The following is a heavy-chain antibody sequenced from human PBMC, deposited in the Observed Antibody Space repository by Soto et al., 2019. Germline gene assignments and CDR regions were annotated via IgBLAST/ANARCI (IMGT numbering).Heavy chain of an antibody. V-gene: IGHV1-46*01. D-gene: IGHD2-8*01. CDR2: MSTAPGSA. CDR3: AKGGFCDGLSCHPRMQYYGMDV. J-gene: IGHJ6*02. Sequence: ASVKVSCKASGYTFINYYIHWVRQAPGQGLEWMGIMSTAPGSASYAEKFEGRVTMTRDTSTSTDYMDLRSLRSDDTAVYYCAKGGFCDGLSCHPRMQYYGMDVWG. CDR1: GYTFINYY.